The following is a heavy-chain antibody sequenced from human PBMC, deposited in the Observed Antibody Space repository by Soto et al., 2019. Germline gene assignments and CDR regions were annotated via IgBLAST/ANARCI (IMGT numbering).Heavy chain of an antibody. J-gene: IGHJ6*02. Sequence: QVQLVESGGGVVQPGKSLRLSCAASGFIFSNFGMHWVRQAPGKGLEWVALIWYDGSNKYYADSVQGRFTISRDNSKNTVHLQMNSLTGEDTAVYYCARKKAGQLLSAFDGMDVWGQGTTVIVSS. CDR1: GFIFSNFG. D-gene: IGHD2-2*01. CDR2: IWYDGSNK. CDR3: ARKKAGQLLSAFDGMDV. V-gene: IGHV3-33*08.